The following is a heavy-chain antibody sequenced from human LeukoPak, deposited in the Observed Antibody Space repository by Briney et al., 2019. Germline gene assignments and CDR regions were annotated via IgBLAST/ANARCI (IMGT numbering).Heavy chain of an antibody. CDR3: ARDDFWSGHSNWFDP. CDR2: IWYDGSNK. J-gene: IGHJ5*02. CDR1: GFTFSSYG. V-gene: IGHV3-33*01. D-gene: IGHD3-3*01. Sequence: GGSLRLSCAASGFTFSSYGMHWVRQAPGKGLEWVAVIWYDGSNKYYADSVKGRFTISRDNAKNSLYLQLNSLRDEDTAVYYCARDDFWSGHSNWFDPWGQGTLVTVSS.